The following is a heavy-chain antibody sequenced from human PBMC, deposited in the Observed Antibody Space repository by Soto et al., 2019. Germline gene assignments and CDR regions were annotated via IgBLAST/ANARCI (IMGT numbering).Heavy chain of an antibody. CDR3: AKGIAAEGWFDP. V-gene: IGHV3-21*01. CDR1: GFTFSSYS. CDR2: ISSSSSYI. D-gene: IGHD6-13*01. Sequence: GSLRLSCAASGFTFSSYSMNWVRQAPGKGLEWVSSISSSSSYIYYADSVKGRFTISRDNAKNSLYLQMNSLRAEDTAVYYCAKGIAAEGWFDPWGQGTLVTVSS. J-gene: IGHJ5*02.